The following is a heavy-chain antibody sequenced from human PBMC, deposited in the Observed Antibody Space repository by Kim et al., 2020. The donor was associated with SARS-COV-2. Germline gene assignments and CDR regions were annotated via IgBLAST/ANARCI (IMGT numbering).Heavy chain of an antibody. CDR2: IYYSGST. J-gene: IGHJ4*02. V-gene: IGHV4-39*07. Sequence: SETLSLTCTVSGGSISSSSYYWGWIRQPPGKGLEWIGSIYYSGSTYYNPSLKSRVTISVDTSKNQFSLKLSSVTAADTAVYYCARDSPTFPFDYWGQGTLVTVSS. CDR3: ARDSPTFPFDY. CDR1: GGSISSSSYY.